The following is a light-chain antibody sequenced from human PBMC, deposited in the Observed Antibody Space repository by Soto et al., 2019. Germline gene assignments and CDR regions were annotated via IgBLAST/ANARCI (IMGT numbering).Light chain of an antibody. Sequence: EILVTQSPGTLSLARWEIATLSCRASQSVSNNYLAWYHKKPGQAPRLLIYGASNRATGMPDRFSGSGSGTDFTLTISRLEPEDFAVYYCQQYGSSGTFGQGTKVDIK. CDR2: GAS. CDR3: QQYGSSGT. CDR1: QSVSNNY. V-gene: IGKV3-20*01. J-gene: IGKJ1*01.